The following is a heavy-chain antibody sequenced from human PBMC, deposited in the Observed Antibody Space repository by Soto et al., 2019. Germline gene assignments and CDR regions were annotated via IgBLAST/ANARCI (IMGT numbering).Heavy chain of an antibody. CDR3: ARGSTYYYDSSGYYGIDY. Sequence: GGSLRLSCAASGFTFSSYGMHWARQAPGKGLEWVAVIWYDGSNKYYADSVKGRFTISRDNSKNTLYLQMNSLRAEDTAVYYCARGSTYYYDSSGYYGIDYWGQGTLVTVSS. CDR2: IWYDGSNK. V-gene: IGHV3-33*01. J-gene: IGHJ4*02. D-gene: IGHD3-22*01. CDR1: GFTFSSYG.